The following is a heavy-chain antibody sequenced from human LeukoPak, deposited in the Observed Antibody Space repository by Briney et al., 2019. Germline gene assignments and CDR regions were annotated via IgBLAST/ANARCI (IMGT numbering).Heavy chain of an antibody. CDR1: GGSFSGYY. D-gene: IGHD6-13*01. J-gene: IGHJ4*02. CDR2: INHSGST. Sequence: SETLSLTCAVYGGSFSGYYWSWIRQPPGKGLEWIGEINHSGSTNYKPSLKSRVTISVDTSKNQFSLKLTSVTAADTAVYYCTRQRGSSVAAAGPDDWGQGALVTVSA. CDR3: TRQRGSSVAAAGPDD. V-gene: IGHV4-34*01.